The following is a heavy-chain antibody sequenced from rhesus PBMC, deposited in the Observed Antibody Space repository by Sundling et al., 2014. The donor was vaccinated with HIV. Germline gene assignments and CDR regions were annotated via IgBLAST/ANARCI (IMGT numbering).Heavy chain of an antibody. J-gene: IGHJ6*01. CDR3: AREDVWVYGLDS. CDR2: IYGGGGST. CDR1: GASISSHY. Sequence: QVQLQESGPAVVKPSETLPLTCAVSGASISSHYWSWIRQAPGKGLEWIGRIYGGGGSTDYNPSLKSRVSISTDTSKNEISLKLTSVTAADTAVYYCAREDVWVYGLDSWGQGVVVTVSS. D-gene: IGHD3-3*01. V-gene: IGHV4S2*01.